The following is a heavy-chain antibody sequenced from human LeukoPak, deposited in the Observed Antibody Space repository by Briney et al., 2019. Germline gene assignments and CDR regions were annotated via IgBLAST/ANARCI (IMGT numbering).Heavy chain of an antibody. CDR1: GGSISSYY. V-gene: IGHV4-59*01. Sequence: KSSETLSLTCTVSGGSISSYYWSWIRQPPGKGLEWIAYIYYSGSTDYNPSLKGRVTTSVDTSKNQFSLKLNSVTAADTAVYYCAREPRYYDAFDIWGQGTMVTVSS. CDR2: IYYSGST. D-gene: IGHD2-8*01. CDR3: AREPRYYDAFDI. J-gene: IGHJ3*02.